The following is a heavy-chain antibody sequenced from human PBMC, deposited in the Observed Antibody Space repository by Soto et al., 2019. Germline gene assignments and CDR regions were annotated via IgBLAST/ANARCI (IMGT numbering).Heavy chain of an antibody. CDR1: GFTFSSYW. Sequence: GGSLRLSCAASGFTFSSYWMSWVRQAPGKGLEWVANIKQDGSEKYYVDSVKGRFTISRDNAKNSLYLQMNSLRAEDTAVYYCARGLLRYFDWLSTLYYYYGMDVWGQGTTVTVSS. J-gene: IGHJ6*02. CDR2: IKQDGSEK. D-gene: IGHD3-9*01. V-gene: IGHV3-7*01. CDR3: ARGLLRYFDWLSTLYYYYGMDV.